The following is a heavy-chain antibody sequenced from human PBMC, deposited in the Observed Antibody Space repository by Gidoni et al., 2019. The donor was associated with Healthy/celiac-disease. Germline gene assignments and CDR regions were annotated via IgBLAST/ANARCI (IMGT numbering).Heavy chain of an antibody. Sequence: GKGLEWVSAISGSGCITYYADSVKGRFTISRDNSKNTLYLKMNRLRAEDTAVYYCAKGPHYDFWSGYYTGDGYFQHWGQGTLVTVSS. J-gene: IGHJ1*01. CDR3: AKGPHYDFWSGYYTGDGYFQH. CDR2: ISGSGCIT. D-gene: IGHD3-3*01. V-gene: IGHV3-23*01.